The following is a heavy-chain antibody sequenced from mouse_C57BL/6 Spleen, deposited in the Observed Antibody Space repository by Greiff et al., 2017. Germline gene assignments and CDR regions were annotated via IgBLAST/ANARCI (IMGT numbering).Heavy chain of an antibody. J-gene: IGHJ3*01. CDR2: INPGSGGT. Sequence: QVQLKQSGAELVRPGTSVKVSCKASGYAFTNYLLEWVKQRPGQGLEWIGVINPGSGGTNYNEKFKGKATLTADKSSSTAYMQLSSLTSEDSAVYFCARYDGYYVGFAYWGQGTLVTVSA. CDR1: GYAFTNYL. V-gene: IGHV1-54*01. CDR3: ARYDGYYVGFAY. D-gene: IGHD2-3*01.